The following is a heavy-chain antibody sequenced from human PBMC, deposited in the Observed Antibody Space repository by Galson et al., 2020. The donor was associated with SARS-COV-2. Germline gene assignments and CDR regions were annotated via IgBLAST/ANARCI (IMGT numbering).Heavy chain of an antibody. CDR3: VHKYGRTKDNWFDP. Sequence: KMSGPTLVKPTQTLTLTCTFSGFSLSTSGVGVGWIRQPPGKALEWLTVIYWNGDKRYSPSLKNRITVTADTSKNQVVLTMSNMDPVDTATYFCVHKYGRTKDNWFDPWGRGTLVIVSS. J-gene: IGHJ5*02. CDR1: GFSLSTSGVG. V-gene: IGHV2-5*01. D-gene: IGHD1-7*01. CDR2: IYWNGDK.